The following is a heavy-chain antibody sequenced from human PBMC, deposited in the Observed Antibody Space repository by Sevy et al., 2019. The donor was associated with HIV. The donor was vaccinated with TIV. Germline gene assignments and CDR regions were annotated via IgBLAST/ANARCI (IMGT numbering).Heavy chain of an antibody. CDR3: AKDGDPVVPAATPFYYYYGMDV. Sequence: GESLKISCAASGFTFSSYAMSWVRQAPGKGLEWVSAISGSGGSTYYADSVKGRFTISRDNSKNTLYLQMNSLRAEDTAVYYCAKDGDPVVPAATPFYYYYGMDVWGQGTTVTVSS. CDR2: ISGSGGST. V-gene: IGHV3-23*01. D-gene: IGHD2-2*01. J-gene: IGHJ6*02. CDR1: GFTFSSYA.